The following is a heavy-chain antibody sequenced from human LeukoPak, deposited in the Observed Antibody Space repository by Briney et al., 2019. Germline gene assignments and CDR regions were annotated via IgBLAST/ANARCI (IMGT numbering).Heavy chain of an antibody. V-gene: IGHV1-69*13. CDR3: ASATGSGSYPVGD. CDR2: IIPIFGTA. D-gene: IGHD3-10*01. J-gene: IGHJ4*02. Sequence: AASVKVSCKASGGTFSSYAISWVRQAPGQGLEWMGGIIPIFGTANYAQKFQGRVTITADESTSTAYMELSSLRSEDTAVYYCASATGSGSYPVGDWGQGTLVTVSS. CDR1: GGTFSSYA.